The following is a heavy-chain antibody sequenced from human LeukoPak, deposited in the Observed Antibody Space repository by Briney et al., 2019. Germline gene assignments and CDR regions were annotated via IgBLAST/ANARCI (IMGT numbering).Heavy chain of an antibody. Sequence: GESLKISCKGSGYSFSSSWIGWVRQMPGKGLEWMGVIYPGDSDTRYGPSFEGQVTISVDKSINTAYLQWSSLKASDTAMYYCARHSSATDPLDYWGQGTLVTVSS. D-gene: IGHD3-22*01. J-gene: IGHJ4*02. CDR3: ARHSSATDPLDY. V-gene: IGHV5-51*01. CDR1: GYSFSSSW. CDR2: IYPGDSDT.